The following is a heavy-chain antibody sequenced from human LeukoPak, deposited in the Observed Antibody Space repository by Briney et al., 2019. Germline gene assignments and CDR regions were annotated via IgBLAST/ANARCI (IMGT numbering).Heavy chain of an antibody. CDR2: ISYDGTNK. Sequence: GGSLRLSCAASGFTFTSYGMHWVREAPGKGLGWVAVISYDGTNKYYADSVKGRFTISRDNSKNTLYLQMNSLRAEDTAVYYCAKDASPTVTTAYWYFDLWGRGPLVTVSS. D-gene: IGHD4-17*01. J-gene: IGHJ2*01. CDR1: GFTFTSYG. V-gene: IGHV3-30*18. CDR3: AKDASPTVTTAYWYFDL.